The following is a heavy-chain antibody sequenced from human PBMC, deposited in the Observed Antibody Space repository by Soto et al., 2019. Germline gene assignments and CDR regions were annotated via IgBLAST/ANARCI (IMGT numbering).Heavy chain of an antibody. Sequence: QVQLQESGPGLVKPSQTLSLTCTVSGGSISSGGYYWSWIRQHPGKGLEWIGYIYYSGSTYYNPSLKSRVTLSVDTSKNQFSLKLSSVTAADTAVYYCAREVVTIFGVVGYYSYGMDVWGQGTTVTVSS. CDR2: IYYSGST. D-gene: IGHD3-3*01. CDR1: GGSISSGGYY. CDR3: AREVVTIFGVVGYYSYGMDV. V-gene: IGHV4-31*03. J-gene: IGHJ6*02.